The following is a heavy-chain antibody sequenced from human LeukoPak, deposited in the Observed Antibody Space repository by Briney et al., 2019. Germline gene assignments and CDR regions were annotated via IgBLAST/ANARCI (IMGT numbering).Heavy chain of an antibody. J-gene: IGHJ3*02. CDR1: GGSISSGGYS. V-gene: IGHV4-30-2*01. D-gene: IGHD3-10*01. CDR2: IYHSGST. Sequence: PSETLSLTCAVSGGSISSGGYSWSWIRQPPGKGLEWIGYIYHSGSTYYNPSLKSRVTISVDRSKNQFSLKLTSVTAADTAVYYCARDRGVGAFDIWGQGTMVTVSS. CDR3: ARDRGVGAFDI.